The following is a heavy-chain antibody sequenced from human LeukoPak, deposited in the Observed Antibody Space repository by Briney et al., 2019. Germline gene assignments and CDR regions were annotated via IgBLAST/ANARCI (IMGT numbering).Heavy chain of an antibody. D-gene: IGHD2-15*01. CDR1: GFTFSSYA. V-gene: IGHV3-23*01. CDR2: ISGSGGST. J-gene: IGHJ6*02. CDR3: ARAHSVKRIYYYYGMDL. Sequence: GGSLRLSCAASGFTFSSYAMNWVRQAPGKGLEWVSGISGSGGSTYYADSVKGRFTISRDNSKNTLYLQMNSLRAEDTAVYYCARAHSVKRIYYYYGMDLWGQGTTVTVSS.